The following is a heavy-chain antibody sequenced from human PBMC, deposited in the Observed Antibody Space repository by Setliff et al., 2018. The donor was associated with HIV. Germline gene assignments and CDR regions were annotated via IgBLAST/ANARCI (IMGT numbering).Heavy chain of an antibody. Sequence: PGESLKISCQASGDKSMTYWIGWVRQMPGKGLEWMGIIFPGDSDTKYSPSFEGQVTISADKSINTAYLQWTSLRASDTAMYYCAKHMVRGAITGEAFDVWGQGTMVTVSS. CDR3: AKHMVRGAITGEAFDV. CDR2: IFPGDSDT. V-gene: IGHV5-51*01. J-gene: IGHJ3*01. D-gene: IGHD3-10*01. CDR1: GDKSMTYW.